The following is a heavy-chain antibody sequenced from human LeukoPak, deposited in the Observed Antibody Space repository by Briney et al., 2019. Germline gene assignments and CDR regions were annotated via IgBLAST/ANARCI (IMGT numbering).Heavy chain of an antibody. CDR3: ARHVFRWWFDP. Sequence: SETLSLTCSVSGYSISSGYYWGWIRQPPGKGLEWIGSIYYSGSTYYNPSLKSRVTISVDTSKNQFSLKLSSVTAADTAVYYCARHVFRWWFDPWGQGTLVTVSS. V-gene: IGHV4-38-2*02. CDR1: GYSISSGYY. J-gene: IGHJ5*02. D-gene: IGHD4-23*01. CDR2: IYYSGST.